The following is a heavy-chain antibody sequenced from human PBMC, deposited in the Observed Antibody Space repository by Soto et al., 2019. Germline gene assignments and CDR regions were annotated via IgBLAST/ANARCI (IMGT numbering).Heavy chain of an antibody. CDR1: GYTFTSYY. CDR2: INPSGGST. D-gene: IGHD3-3*01. J-gene: IGHJ4*02. V-gene: IGHV1-46*01. CDR3: ARDGTDLYYDFWSGYLSHFDY. Sequence: GASVKVSCKASGYTFTSYYMHWVRQAPGQGLEWMGIINPSGGSTSYAQKFQGRVTMTRDTSTSTVYMELSSLRSEDTAVYYCARDGTDLYYDFWSGYLSHFDYWGQGTLVTVS.